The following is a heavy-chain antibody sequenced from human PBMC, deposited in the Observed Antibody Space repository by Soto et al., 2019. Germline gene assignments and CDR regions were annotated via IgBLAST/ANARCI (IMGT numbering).Heavy chain of an antibody. CDR3: ARAAVNTCGDGPAEY. D-gene: IGHD2-21*01. Sequence: QVQLVESGGGVVQPGRSLRLSCAASGFTFSSYGMHWVRQAPGKGLEWVAVIWYDGSNKYYADSVKGRFTISRDNSKNTLYLQMNSLRAEDTAVYYCARAAVNTCGDGPAEYWGQGTLVTVSS. V-gene: IGHV3-33*08. CDR1: GFTFSSYG. CDR2: IWYDGSNK. J-gene: IGHJ4*02.